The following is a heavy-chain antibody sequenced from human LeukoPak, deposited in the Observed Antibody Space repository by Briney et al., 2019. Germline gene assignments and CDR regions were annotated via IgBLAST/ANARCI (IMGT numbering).Heavy chain of an antibody. V-gene: IGHV3-23*01. CDR2: SSDSGGST. J-gene: IGHJ4*02. Sequence: PGGFLRLSCAASGFTFSTYAMSWVRQAPGKGLEWVSSSSDSGGSTYYADSVKGRFTISRDNSKNTLYLQMNSLRAEDTAVYYCARGTGKYSSDLDYWGQGTLVTVSS. CDR1: GFTFSTYA. D-gene: IGHD6-19*01. CDR3: ARGTGKYSSDLDY.